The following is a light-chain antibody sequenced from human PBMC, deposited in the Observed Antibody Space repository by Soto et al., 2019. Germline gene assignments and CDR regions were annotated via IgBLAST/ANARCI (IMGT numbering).Light chain of an antibody. CDR1: QSFSRW. Sequence: DIQMTQSPSTLSASIGDRVTITCRASQSFSRWLAWYQQKPGKPPKLLIYDVSRLESGVPSRFSGGDSGTEFTLTITRLQPEDGATYYCQQDSTLWAFGQGTKVEIK. J-gene: IGKJ1*01. CDR3: QQDSTLWA. CDR2: DVS. V-gene: IGKV1-5*01.